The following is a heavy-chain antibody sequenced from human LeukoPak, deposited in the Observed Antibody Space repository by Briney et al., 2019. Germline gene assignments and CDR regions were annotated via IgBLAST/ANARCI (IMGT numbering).Heavy chain of an antibody. V-gene: IGHV4-34*01. CDR2: INHSGST. CDR1: GGSFSGYY. J-gene: IGHJ4*02. D-gene: IGHD4-23*01. CDR3: ARGPDYGGNSAYFDY. Sequence: SETLSLTCAVYGGSFSGYYWSWIRQPPGKGLEWIGEINHSGSTNYNPSLKSRVTISVDTSKNQFSLKLSSATAADTAVYYCARGPDYGGNSAYFDYWGQGTLVTVSS.